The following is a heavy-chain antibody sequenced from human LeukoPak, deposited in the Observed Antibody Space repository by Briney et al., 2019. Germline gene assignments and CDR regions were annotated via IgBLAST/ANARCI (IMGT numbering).Heavy chain of an antibody. D-gene: IGHD3-9*01. J-gene: IGHJ6*03. CDR3: ARAKAYYDILTGSYYYYYMDV. V-gene: IGHV4-39*07. CDR1: GGSISNSNYY. CDR2: IYYTGST. Sequence: TSETLSLTCTVSGGSISNSNYYWGWIRQPPGKGLEWIGNIYYTGSTYYNPSLKSRITISVDTSKNQFSLKLSSVTAADTAVYYCARAKAYYDILTGSYYYYYMDVWGKGTTVTVSS.